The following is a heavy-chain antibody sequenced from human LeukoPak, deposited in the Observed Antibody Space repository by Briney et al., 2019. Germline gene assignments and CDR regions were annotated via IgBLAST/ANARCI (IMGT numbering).Heavy chain of an antibody. V-gene: IGHV3-30-3*01. D-gene: IGHD3-10*01. Sequence: PGGSLRLSCPASGFTFSSYAMHWVRQAPGKGLEWVAVISYDGSNKYYADSVKGRFTISRDNSKNTLYLQMNSLRAEDTAVYYCARDGNVLLWFGELFDWGQGTLVTVSS. CDR1: GFTFSSYA. CDR3: ARDGNVLLWFGELFD. J-gene: IGHJ4*02. CDR2: ISYDGSNK.